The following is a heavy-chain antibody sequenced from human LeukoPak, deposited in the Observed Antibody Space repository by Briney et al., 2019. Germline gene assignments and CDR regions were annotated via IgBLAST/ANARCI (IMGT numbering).Heavy chain of an antibody. CDR1: GFTFSSYG. V-gene: IGHV3-30*02. J-gene: IGHJ5*02. Sequence: GGSLRLSCAASGFTFSSYGMHWVRQAPGKGLEWVAFIRYDGSNKYHADSVKGRFTISRDNSKSTLYLQMNSLRAEDTAVYYCAKGTGYSSSWTFNWLDPWGQGTLVTVSS. CDR3: AKGTGYSSSWTFNWLDP. D-gene: IGHD6-13*01. CDR2: IRYDGSNK.